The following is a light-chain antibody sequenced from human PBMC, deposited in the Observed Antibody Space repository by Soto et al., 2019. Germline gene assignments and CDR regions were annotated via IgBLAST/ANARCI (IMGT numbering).Light chain of an antibody. Sequence: DIQMTQSPSSVSASVGDTVTITCRASQGINNWLAWYQQRPGKAPKLLIYDAFSLQRGVPSTFSGSGSGTVFTLTISSLQPEDFATYYCQQGHSFPLTFGGGTKVEIK. J-gene: IGKJ4*01. CDR3: QQGHSFPLT. V-gene: IGKV1-12*01. CDR1: QGINNW. CDR2: DAF.